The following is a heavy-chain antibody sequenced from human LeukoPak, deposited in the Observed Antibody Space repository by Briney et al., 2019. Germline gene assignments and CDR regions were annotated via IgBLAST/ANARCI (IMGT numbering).Heavy chain of an antibody. J-gene: IGHJ6*02. CDR3: ARGLVHYDFWSGYYIYGMDV. CDR1: GYTFTSYD. CDR2: MNPNSGNT. D-gene: IGHD3-3*01. V-gene: IGHV1-8*01. Sequence: RASVKVSCKASGYTFTSYDINWVRQATGQGLEWMGWMNPNSGNTGYAQKFQGRVTMTRNTSISTAYMELSSLRSEDTAVYYCARGLVHYDFWSGYYIYGMDVWGQGTTVTVSS.